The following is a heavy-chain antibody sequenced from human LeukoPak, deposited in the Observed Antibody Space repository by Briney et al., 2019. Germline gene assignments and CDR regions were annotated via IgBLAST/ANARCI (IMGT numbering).Heavy chain of an antibody. CDR3: ARVRGNSFGYSYYYMDV. CDR2: IYTSGST. D-gene: IGHD4-23*01. J-gene: IGHJ6*03. Sequence: SETLSLTCTVSGGSISSYYWSWIRQPAGKGLEWIGRIYTSGSTNYNPSLKSRVTISVGSSNNQFSLKLSSVTAADTAVYYCARVRGNSFGYSYYYMDVWGKGTTVTVSS. CDR1: GGSISSYY. V-gene: IGHV4-4*07.